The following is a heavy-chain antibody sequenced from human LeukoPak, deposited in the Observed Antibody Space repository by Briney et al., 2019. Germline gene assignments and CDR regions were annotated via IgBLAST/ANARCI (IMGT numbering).Heavy chain of an antibody. V-gene: IGHV4-34*01. D-gene: IGHD3-10*01. CDR2: INHSGST. Sequence: ESLRLSCAASGFAFSNYWMNWVRQAPGKGLEWIGEINHSGSTNYNPSLKSRVTISVDTSKNQFSLKLSSVTAADTAVYYCARGILLWFGELLPWFDPWGQGTLVTVSS. J-gene: IGHJ5*02. CDR3: ARGILLWFGELLPWFDP. CDR1: GFAFSNYW.